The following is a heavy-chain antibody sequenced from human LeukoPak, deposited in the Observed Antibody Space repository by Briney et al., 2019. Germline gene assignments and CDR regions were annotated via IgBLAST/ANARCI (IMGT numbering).Heavy chain of an antibody. V-gene: IGHV1-69*05. CDR3: ARGWTVTTDYYYYYMDV. CDR2: IIPIFGTA. D-gene: IGHD4-17*01. CDR1: GGTFSSYA. J-gene: IGHJ6*03. Sequence: SVKVSCKASGGTFSSYAISWVQQAPGQGLEWMGGIIPIFGTANYAQKFQGRVTITTDESTSTAYMELSSLRSEDTAVYYCARGWTVTTDYYYYYMDVWGKGTTVTVSS.